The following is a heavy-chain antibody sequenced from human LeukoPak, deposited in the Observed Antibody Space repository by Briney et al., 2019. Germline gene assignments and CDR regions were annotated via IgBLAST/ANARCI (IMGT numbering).Heavy chain of an antibody. CDR1: GYTFTVFY. CDR2: VNPNSGGT. CDR3: ARARCSSTSCSFAVDY. Sequence: SVNVSCKASGYTFTVFYMHWVPQAPGQGLEWMVWVNPNSGGTNYAQKFQGRVTMTRDTSISTAYMELSRLRSDDTAVYYCARARCSSTSCSFAVDYWGQGTLVTVSS. D-gene: IGHD2-2*01. V-gene: IGHV1-2*02. J-gene: IGHJ4*02.